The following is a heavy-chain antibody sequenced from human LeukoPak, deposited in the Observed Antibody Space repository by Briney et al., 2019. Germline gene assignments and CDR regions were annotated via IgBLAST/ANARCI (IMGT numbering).Heavy chain of an antibody. CDR2: INHSGST. CDR3: ARDGEGGSYGVDY. J-gene: IGHJ4*02. D-gene: IGHD1-26*01. V-gene: IGHV4-34*01. CDR1: GGSFSGYY. Sequence: SETLSLTCAVYGGSFSGYYWSWIRQPPGKGLEWIGEINHSGSTNYNPSLKSRVTISVDTSKNQFSLKLSSVTAADTAVYYCARDGEGGSYGVDYWGQGTLVTVSS.